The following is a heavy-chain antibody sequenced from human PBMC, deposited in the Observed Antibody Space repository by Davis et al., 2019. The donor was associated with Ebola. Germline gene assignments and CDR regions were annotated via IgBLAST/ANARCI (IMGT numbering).Heavy chain of an antibody. D-gene: IGHD3-10*01. CDR3: ARDLMVGFGELLWAYYYYGMDV. V-gene: IGHV3-33*01. Sequence: GESLKISCAASGFTFSSYGMHWVRQAPGKGLEWVAVIWYDGSNKYYADSVKGRFTISRDNSKNTLYLQMNSLRAEDTAVYYCARDLMVGFGELLWAYYYYGMDVWGQGTTVTVSS. CDR2: IWYDGSNK. J-gene: IGHJ6*02. CDR1: GFTFSSYG.